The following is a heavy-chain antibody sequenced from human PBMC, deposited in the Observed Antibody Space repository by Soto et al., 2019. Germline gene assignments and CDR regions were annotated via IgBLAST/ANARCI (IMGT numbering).Heavy chain of an antibody. Sequence: QVQLVESGGGLVKPGGSLRLSCAASGFTFSDYYMSWIRQPPGKGLEWVSYISSSGSTIYYADSVKGRFTISRDNAKNSLYLQMNSLRAEDTAVYYCARDRLGYSSSWPYYYYYYMDVWGKGTTVTVSS. CDR2: ISSSGSTI. J-gene: IGHJ6*03. CDR1: GFTFSDYY. CDR3: ARDRLGYSSSWPYYYYYYMDV. V-gene: IGHV3-11*01. D-gene: IGHD6-13*01.